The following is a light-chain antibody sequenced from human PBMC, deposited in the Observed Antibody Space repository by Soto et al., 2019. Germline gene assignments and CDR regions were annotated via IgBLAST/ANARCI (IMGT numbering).Light chain of an antibody. J-gene: IGKJ1*01. CDR3: QQRSNWTWT. CDR2: DAS. Sequence: EIVLTQSQPPRPWPPGERATLPARPGRSVGSTLAWYQQKPGQAPRLLIYDASNRATGIPARFSGSGSGTDFTLTISSLEPEDFAVYYCQQRSNWTWTFGQGTKVEIK. CDR1: RSVGST. V-gene: IGKV3-11*01.